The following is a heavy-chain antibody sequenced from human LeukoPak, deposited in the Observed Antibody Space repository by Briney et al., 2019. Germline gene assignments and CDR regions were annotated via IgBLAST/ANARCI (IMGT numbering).Heavy chain of an antibody. CDR1: GYTFTGYY. Sequence: ASVKVSCKASGYTFTGYYMQWVRQAPGQGLEWMGWINPNSGGTNYAQKFQGRVTMTRDTSISTAYMELSRLRSDDTAVYYCARDRDDYGGIDYWGQGTLVTVSS. V-gene: IGHV1-2*02. CDR2: INPNSGGT. D-gene: IGHD4-23*01. CDR3: ARDRDDYGGIDY. J-gene: IGHJ4*02.